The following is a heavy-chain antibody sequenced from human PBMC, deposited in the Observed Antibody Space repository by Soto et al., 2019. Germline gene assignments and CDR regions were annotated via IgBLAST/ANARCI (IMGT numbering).Heavy chain of an antibody. Sequence: QVQLVQSGAEVKKPGSSVKVSCKASGGTFSSYAISWVRQAPGQGLEWMGGIIPIFGTANYAQKFQGRVRITTDESTRPAYMELSSLRAEDTAVYYSVRVPPGAYDILTGYPYYFDYWGQGSLVTVSS. CDR2: IIPIFGTA. CDR1: GGTFSSYA. CDR3: VRVPPGAYDILTGYPYYFDY. V-gene: IGHV1-69*01. J-gene: IGHJ4*02. D-gene: IGHD3-9*01.